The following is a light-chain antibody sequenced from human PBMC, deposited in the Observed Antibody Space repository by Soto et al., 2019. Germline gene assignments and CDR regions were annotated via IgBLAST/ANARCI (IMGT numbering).Light chain of an antibody. V-gene: IGKV3-15*01. CDR3: QQYNNWWT. CDR2: GAS. Sequence: EIVMTPSPATLSVSPGERATLSCRASQSVSSNLAWYQQKPCQAPRLLIYGASTRATGIPARFSGSGSGTEFTLTISSLQSEDFAVYYCQQYNNWWTFGQGTKGEIK. CDR1: QSVSSN. J-gene: IGKJ1*01.